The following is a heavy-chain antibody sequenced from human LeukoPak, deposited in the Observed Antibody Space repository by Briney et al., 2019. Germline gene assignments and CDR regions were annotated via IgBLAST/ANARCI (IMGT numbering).Heavy chain of an antibody. CDR2: IYYSGST. CDR3: ASEVDTSYYFDY. Sequence: SETLSLTCTVSGGSISSGAYYWSWIRQHPGKGLEWIGYIYYSGSTYYNPSLKSRVTISVDTSKNQFSLKLSSVTAADTAVYYCASEVDTSYYFDYWGQGTLVTVSS. CDR1: GGSISSGAYY. J-gene: IGHJ4*02. D-gene: IGHD5-18*01. V-gene: IGHV4-31*03.